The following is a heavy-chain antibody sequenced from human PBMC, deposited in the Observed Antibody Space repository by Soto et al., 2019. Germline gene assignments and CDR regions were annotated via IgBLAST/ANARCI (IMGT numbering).Heavy chain of an antibody. V-gene: IGHV3-64*04. CDR2: ISINGGST. CDR1: GFTFSSYA. CDR3: AKDSAPHYYDSSPFDI. D-gene: IGHD3-22*01. J-gene: IGHJ3*02. Sequence: GGSLRLSCSASGFTFSSYAMHWVRQAPGKGLEYVSSISINGGSTHYADSVKGRFTISRDNSKNTLYLQMNSLRAEDTAVYYCAKDSAPHYYDSSPFDIWGQGTMVTVSS.